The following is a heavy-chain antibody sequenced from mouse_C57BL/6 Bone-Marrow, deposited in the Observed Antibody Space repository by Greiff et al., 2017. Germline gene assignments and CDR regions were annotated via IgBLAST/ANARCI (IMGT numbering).Heavy chain of an antibody. Sequence: EVKLEESGAELVRPGASVKLSCTASGFNIKDDYMHWVKQRPEQGLEWIGWIDPENGDTEYASKFQGKATITADTSSNTAYLQLSSLTSEDTAVYYCTTVVHYWGQGTTLTGSS. V-gene: IGHV14-4*01. CDR3: TTVVHY. CDR2: IDPENGDT. J-gene: IGHJ2*01. D-gene: IGHD1-1*01. CDR1: GFNIKDDY.